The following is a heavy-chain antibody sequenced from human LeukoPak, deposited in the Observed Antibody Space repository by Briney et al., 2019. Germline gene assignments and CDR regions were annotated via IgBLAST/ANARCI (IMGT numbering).Heavy chain of an antibody. CDR3: ARRLSSSRDAFDI. CDR2: ISSSGSTI. J-gene: IGHJ3*02. Sequence: GGSLRLSCAASGFTFSDYYMSWIRQAPGKGLEWVSYISSSGSTIYYADSVKGRFTISRDNAKNSLYLQMNSLRAEDTAVYYCARRLSSSRDAFDIWGRGTMVTVSS. D-gene: IGHD6-6*01. CDR1: GFTFSDYY. V-gene: IGHV3-11*04.